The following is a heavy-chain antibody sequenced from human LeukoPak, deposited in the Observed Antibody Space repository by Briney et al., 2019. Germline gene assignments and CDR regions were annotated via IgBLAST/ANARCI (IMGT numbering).Heavy chain of an antibody. CDR3: ARDLGLRGVTNWFDP. V-gene: IGHV1-46*01. CDR2: IDPSGGST. D-gene: IGHD3-10*01. CDR1: AYTFSSYL. Sequence: ASVKVSCKASAYTFSSYLIHWVRQAPGQGLEWMGIIDPSGGSTVYAQKFQGRVIMTRDTSTSTVYMELSTLRSEDMAVYYCARDLGLRGVTNWFDPWGQGTLVTVSS. J-gene: IGHJ5*02.